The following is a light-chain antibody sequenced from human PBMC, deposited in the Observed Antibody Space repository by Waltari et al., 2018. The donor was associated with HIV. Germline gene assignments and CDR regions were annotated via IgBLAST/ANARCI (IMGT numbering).Light chain of an antibody. CDR3: MQALQTPYT. CDR2: LGS. Sequence: DIVMTQSPLSLPVTPGEPASISCRSCQSLLHRNGYNYLDWYLQKPGQSPQLLIYLGSNRASGVPDRFSGSGSGTDFTLKISRVEAEDVGVYYCMQALQTPYTFGQGTKLEIK. CDR1: QSLLHRNGYNY. V-gene: IGKV2-28*01. J-gene: IGKJ2*01.